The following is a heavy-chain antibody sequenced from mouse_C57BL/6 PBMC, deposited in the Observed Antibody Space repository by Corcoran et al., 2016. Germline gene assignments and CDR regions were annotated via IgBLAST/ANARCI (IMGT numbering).Heavy chain of an antibody. CDR3: AREDYDGGDFDY. Sequence: EVQLQQSGAELVKPGASVKLSCTASGFNSNVYSMPWVKPRTEQGLEWIGRIDPEDGETKYAQKFQGKATITADTSSNTAYLQLSSLTSEDTAVYYCAREDYDGGDFDYWGQGTTLTVSS. V-gene: IGHV14-2*01. CDR2: IDPEDGET. J-gene: IGHJ2*01. CDR1: GFNSNVYS. D-gene: IGHD2-4*01.